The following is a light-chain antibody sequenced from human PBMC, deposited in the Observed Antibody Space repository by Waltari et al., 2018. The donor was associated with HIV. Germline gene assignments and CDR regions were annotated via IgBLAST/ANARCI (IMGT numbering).Light chain of an antibody. CDR3: VLYMGSGIWV. J-gene: IGLJ3*02. CDR1: PGLVSTSYS. Sequence: QTVVTQDPSFSVSPGGTVTLTCCFSPGLVSTSYSPSWYQQTPGQAPRTLIYSTNTRSSGVPDRFSGSILGNKAALTITGAQADDESDYYCVLYMGSGIWVFGGGTKLTVL. V-gene: IGLV8-61*01. CDR2: STN.